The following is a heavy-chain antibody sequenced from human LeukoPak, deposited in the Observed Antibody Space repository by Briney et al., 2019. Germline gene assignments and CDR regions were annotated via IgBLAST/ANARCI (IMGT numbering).Heavy chain of an antibody. CDR1: GFTFSTYV. CDR2: ISNSGGST. CDR3: ATSRSGLYYVFDY. J-gene: IGHJ4*02. Sequence: ESLILSCAASGFTFSTYVMSWVRQAPGKGLEWVSGISNSGGSTPYADSVKGRFTISSDTSKNTLYLQMNSLRAEDTAVYYCATSRSGLYYVFDYWGRGTLVTVSS. D-gene: IGHD3-3*01. V-gene: IGHV3-23*01.